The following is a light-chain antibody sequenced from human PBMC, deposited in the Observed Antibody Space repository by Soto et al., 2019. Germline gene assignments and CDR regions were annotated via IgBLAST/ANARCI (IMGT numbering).Light chain of an antibody. V-gene: IGKV1-27*01. CDR3: QKYDSAPWT. CDR1: QDIRIY. CDR2: DAS. J-gene: IGKJ1*01. Sequence: DIQMTQSPSSLSASVGDRVTITCRASQDIRIYLAWYQQKPGKVPQLLIYDASTLHSGVPSRFSGSGSGTDFTLTISSLQPEDFATYYCQKYDSAPWTFGQGTKVEV.